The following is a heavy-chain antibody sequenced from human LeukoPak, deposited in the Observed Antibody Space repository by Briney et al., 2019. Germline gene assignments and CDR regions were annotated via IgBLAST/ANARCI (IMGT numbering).Heavy chain of an antibody. D-gene: IGHD2-2*01. CDR2: INHSGST. J-gene: IGHJ5*02. CDR3: ARVNLLLLSAAWFDP. Sequence: ASETLSLTCAVYGGSFSGYYWSWLRQPPGKGLEWIGEINHSGSTNYNPSLKSRVTISVDTSKNQFSLKLSSVTAADTAVYYCARVNLLLLSAAWFDPWGQGTLVTVSS. V-gene: IGHV4-34*01. CDR1: GGSFSGYY.